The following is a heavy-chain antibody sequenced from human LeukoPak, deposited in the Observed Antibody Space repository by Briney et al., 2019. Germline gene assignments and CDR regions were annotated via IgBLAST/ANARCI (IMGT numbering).Heavy chain of an antibody. CDR3: ARGLPSYGDYVDYYFYMDV. V-gene: IGHV4-61*10. CDR2: ISSRGTS. D-gene: IGHD4-17*01. Sequence: SETLSLTCIVSGDSISSGHYYWNWIRQSAGKGLEWIGYISSRGTSTYNPSLKSPVTISKDTSKNQFSLRLNSVTAADTALYYCARGLPSYGDYVDYYFYMDVWGKGTTVTVSS. J-gene: IGHJ6*03. CDR1: GDSISSGHYY.